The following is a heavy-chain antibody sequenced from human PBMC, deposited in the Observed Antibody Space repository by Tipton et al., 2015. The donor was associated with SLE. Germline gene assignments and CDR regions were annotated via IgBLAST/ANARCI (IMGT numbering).Heavy chain of an antibody. CDR3: ARVTRGGDGFYFYAMDV. V-gene: IGHV4-38-2*02. Sequence: TLSLTCTVSGFSISSGYYWGWMRQSSGKGLEWIGSIYRSGSTFYSPSLKSRVTISIDRSKNQFSLKLSSVTAADTAVYYCARVTRGGDGFYFYAMDVWGQGTTVTVSS. J-gene: IGHJ6*02. CDR2: IYRSGST. D-gene: IGHD2-21*02. CDR1: GFSISSGYY.